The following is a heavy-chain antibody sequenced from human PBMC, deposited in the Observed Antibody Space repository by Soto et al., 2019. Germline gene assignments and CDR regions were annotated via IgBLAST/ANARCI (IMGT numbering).Heavy chain of an antibody. CDR3: ARRGYSYDHYYYYGMDV. D-gene: IGHD5-18*01. CDR2: IIPIFGTA. J-gene: IGHJ6*02. CDR1: GGTFSSYA. V-gene: IGHV1-69*13. Sequence: SVKVSCKASGGTFSSYAISWVRQAPGQGLEWMGGIIPIFGTANYAQKFQGRVTITADESTSTAYMELSSLRSEDTAVYYCARRGYSYDHYYYYGMDVWGQGTTVTVS.